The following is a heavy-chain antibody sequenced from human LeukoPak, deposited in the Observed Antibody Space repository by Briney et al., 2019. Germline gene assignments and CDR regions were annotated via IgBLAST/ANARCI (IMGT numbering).Heavy chain of an antibody. CDR3: AKDRGIVPAADYWFDP. V-gene: IGHV3-23*01. D-gene: IGHD2-2*01. CDR1: GFTFSSYA. J-gene: IGHJ5*02. Sequence: GGSLRLSCAASGFTFSSYAMSWVRQAPGKGLEWVSAISGSGGSTYYADSVKGRFTISRDNSKNTLYLQMSSLRAEDTAVYYCAKDRGIVPAADYWFDPWGQGTLVTVSS. CDR2: ISGSGGST.